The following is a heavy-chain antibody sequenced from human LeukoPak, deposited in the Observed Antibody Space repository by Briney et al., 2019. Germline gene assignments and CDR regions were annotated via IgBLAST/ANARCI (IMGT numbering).Heavy chain of an antibody. J-gene: IGHJ4*02. D-gene: IGHD6-13*01. Sequence: SETLSLTCAVYGGSFSGNYWAWIRQPPGQGLEWIGELNDSESTNYNPSLKRRVTISLHTSKNQSSLRLSSVTAADTAVYYCAAPIGDSSSSEEWGQGTLVTVSS. CDR1: GGSFSGNY. CDR3: AAPIGDSSSSEE. CDR2: LNDSEST. V-gene: IGHV4-34*01.